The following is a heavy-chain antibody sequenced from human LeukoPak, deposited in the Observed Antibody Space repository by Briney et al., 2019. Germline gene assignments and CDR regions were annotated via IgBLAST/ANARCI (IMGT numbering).Heavy chain of an antibody. CDR2: ISSNGGGT. CDR1: GFTFSSYA. J-gene: IGHJ4*02. D-gene: IGHD3-10*01. Sequence: GGSLRLSCAASGFTFSSYAMSWVRRAPGKGRKWVSAISSNGGGTFYADSVKGQFTISRDNSQNTLYLQMNSLRAEDTAIYYCAKHYGSGTYYNYLDYWGQGTLVTVSS. V-gene: IGHV3-23*01. CDR3: AKHYGSGTYYNYLDY.